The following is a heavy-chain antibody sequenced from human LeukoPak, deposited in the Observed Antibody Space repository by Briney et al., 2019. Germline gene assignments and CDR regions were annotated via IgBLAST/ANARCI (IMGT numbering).Heavy chain of an antibody. V-gene: IGHV4-4*07. D-gene: IGHD1-26*01. CDR2: IYTSGST. Sequence: SETLSLTCTVSGGSFSSYYWSWIRQPAGKGLEWIGRIYTSGSTNYNPSLKSRVTMSVDTSKNQFSLKLSSVTAADTAVYYCARGGSLGSSYYYYGMDVWGQGTTVTVSS. CDR1: GGSFSSYY. CDR3: ARGGSLGSSYYYYGMDV. J-gene: IGHJ6*02.